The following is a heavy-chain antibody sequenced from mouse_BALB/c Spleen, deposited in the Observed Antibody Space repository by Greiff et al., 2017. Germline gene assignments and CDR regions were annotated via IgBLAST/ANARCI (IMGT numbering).Heavy chain of an antibody. V-gene: IGHV3-2*02. D-gene: IGHD2-14*01. CDR2: ISYSGST. Sequence: EVKLVESGPGLVKPSQSLSLTCTVTGYSITSDYAWNWIRQFPGNKLEWMGYISYSGSTSYNPSLKSRISITRDTSKNQFFLQLNSVTTEDTATYYCAIAYYRYDWFAYWGQGTLVTVSA. J-gene: IGHJ3*01. CDR1: GYSITSDYA. CDR3: AIAYYRYDWFAY.